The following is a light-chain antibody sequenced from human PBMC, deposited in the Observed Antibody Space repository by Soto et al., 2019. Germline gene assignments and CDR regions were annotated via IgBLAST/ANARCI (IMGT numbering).Light chain of an antibody. CDR3: HQRQRWPRT. Sequence: EIVLTQSPGTLSLPPGERATLSCRASQSVSSNYLAWYQQKPGQAPRLLLYGASSRATGIPDRFSGSGSGTDFTLTISDVEPEDFAVYYCHQRQRWPRTFGQGTTVDIK. J-gene: IGKJ1*01. CDR2: GAS. V-gene: IGKV3D-20*02. CDR1: QSVSSNY.